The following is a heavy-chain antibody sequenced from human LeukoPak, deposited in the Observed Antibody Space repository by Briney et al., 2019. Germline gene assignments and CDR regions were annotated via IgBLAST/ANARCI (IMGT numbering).Heavy chain of an antibody. V-gene: IGHV3-23*01. J-gene: IGHJ4*02. CDR3: AKDRVRQKWELLYFDY. CDR2: ISCSGSST. D-gene: IGHD1-26*01. Sequence: GGSLRLSCAASGFIFSSYAMSWVRQAPGKRLEWVSAISCSGSSTYYADSVKGRFTISSDNSKNTLYLQMNSLRAEDTAVYYCAKDRVRQKWELLYFDYWGQGTLVTVSS. CDR1: GFIFSSYA.